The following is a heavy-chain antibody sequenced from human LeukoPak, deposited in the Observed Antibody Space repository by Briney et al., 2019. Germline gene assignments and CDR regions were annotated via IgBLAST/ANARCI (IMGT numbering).Heavy chain of an antibody. CDR3: AKDIGVGALYAMDV. V-gene: IGHV3-43*01. J-gene: IGHJ6*02. CDR2: IHWDGVST. D-gene: IGHD3-3*01. Sequence: PGGSLRLSCAASGFPFHEYTVHWVRQRPGKGLEWGSLIHWDGVSTAYADSVKGRFTISRDNIKNSLNLQLSSLRSEDTALYYCAKDIGVGALYAMDVWGQGTAVTVSS. CDR1: GFPFHEYT.